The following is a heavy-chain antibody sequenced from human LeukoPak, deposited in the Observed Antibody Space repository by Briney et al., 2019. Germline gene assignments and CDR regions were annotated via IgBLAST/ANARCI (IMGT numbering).Heavy chain of an antibody. CDR1: GGSISSYY. D-gene: IGHD3-10*01. J-gene: IGHJ5*02. Sequence: SETLSLTCTVSGGSISSYYWSWIRQPPGKGLEWIGYIYYSGSTNYNPSLKSQVTISVDTSKNQFSLKLSSVTAADTAVYYCARFSTMVRGVIGPWGQGTLVTVSS. V-gene: IGHV4-59*01. CDR2: IYYSGST. CDR3: ARFSTMVRGVIGP.